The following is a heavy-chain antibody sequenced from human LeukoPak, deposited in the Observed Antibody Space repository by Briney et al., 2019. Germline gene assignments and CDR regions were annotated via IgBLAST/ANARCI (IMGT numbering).Heavy chain of an antibody. V-gene: IGHV3-23*01. CDR2: ISGSGGSA. Sequence: PGGSLRLSCAASEFTFSNYAMSWVRQAPGKGLEWVSAISGSGGSAYYADSVKGRFTITRDNSKNTLYLQMNSLSPEDTAVYYCAKASGSYYYYAMDVWGQGTTVTVSS. CDR1: EFTFSNYA. D-gene: IGHD1-26*01. CDR3: AKASGSYYYYAMDV. J-gene: IGHJ6*02.